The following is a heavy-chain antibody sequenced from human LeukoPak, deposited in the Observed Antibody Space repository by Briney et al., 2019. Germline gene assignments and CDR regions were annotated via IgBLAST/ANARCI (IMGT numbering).Heavy chain of an antibody. CDR2: IYYSGST. V-gene: IGHV4-39*07. J-gene: IGHJ3*02. CDR1: GVSISSSNSY. CDR3: ARRTYDLWSGDYTGAFDI. D-gene: IGHD3-3*01. Sequence: SETLSLTCTVSGVSISSSNSYWGWIRQPPGKGLEWIGSIYYSGSTYYNPSLKSRVTISIDTSKNQFSLKLNSVTAADTAVYYCARRTYDLWSGDYTGAFDIWGQGTMVTVSS.